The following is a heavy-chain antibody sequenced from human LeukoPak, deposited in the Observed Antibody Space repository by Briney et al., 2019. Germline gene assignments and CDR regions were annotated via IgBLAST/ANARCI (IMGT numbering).Heavy chain of an antibody. CDR2: ISYDGSNK. CDR1: GFTFSRYA. D-gene: IGHD5-18*01. J-gene: IGHJ4*02. V-gene: IGHV3-30-3*01. Sequence: GGSLRLSCAASGFTFSRYALHWVRQAPGKGLEWVALISYDGSNKYYADSVKGRFTISRDNSQNTLYLQMNSLRAEDTAVYYCARDRAMVGDYWGQGTLVTVSS. CDR3: ARDRAMVGDY.